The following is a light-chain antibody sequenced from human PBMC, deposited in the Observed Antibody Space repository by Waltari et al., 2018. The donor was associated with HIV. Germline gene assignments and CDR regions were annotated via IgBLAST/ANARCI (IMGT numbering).Light chain of an antibody. CDR2: RNN. J-gene: IGLJ2*01. CDR3: ATWDDSLSGSVL. Sequence: QSVLTQPPSASGTPGQRVTISCSGSRYNIGSNYVYWYQDLPGTAPKLLIYRNNQRSPGVPDRFSGSKSGTSASLAIIGLRSEDEAAYYCATWDDSLSGSVLFGGGTKLTVL. V-gene: IGLV1-47*01. CDR1: RYNIGSNY.